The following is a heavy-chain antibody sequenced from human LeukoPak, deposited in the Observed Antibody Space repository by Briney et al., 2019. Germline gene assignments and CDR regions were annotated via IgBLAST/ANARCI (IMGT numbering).Heavy chain of an antibody. CDR1: GGTFSSYA. Sequence: ASVKVSCKASGGTFSSYAINWVRQAPAQGLEWMGGIIPIFGTANYAQKFQGRVTITTDESTSTAYMELSSLRSEDTAVYYCARDRHYYDSSGYYPWGQGTLVTVSS. D-gene: IGHD3-22*01. CDR2: IIPIFGTA. J-gene: IGHJ5*02. V-gene: IGHV1-69*05. CDR3: ARDRHYYDSSGYYP.